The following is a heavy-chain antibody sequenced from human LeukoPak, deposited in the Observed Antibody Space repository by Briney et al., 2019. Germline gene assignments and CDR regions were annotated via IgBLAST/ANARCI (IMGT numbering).Heavy chain of an antibody. CDR2: IQYDGSNE. Sequence: GGSLRLSCAASGFTFSSYAMSWVRQAPGKGLEWVAYIQYDGSNEQYANSVKGRFSISRDSSKNTLYLQMNSPRAEDTAVYYCAKDRCSNGIGCFYYYMDVWGEGTTVTISS. CDR1: GFTFSSYA. D-gene: IGHD2-8*01. J-gene: IGHJ6*03. V-gene: IGHV3-30*02. CDR3: AKDRCSNGIGCFYYYMDV.